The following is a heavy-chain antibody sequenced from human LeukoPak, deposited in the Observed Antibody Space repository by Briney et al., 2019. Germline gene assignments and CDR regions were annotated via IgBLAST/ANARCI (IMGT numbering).Heavy chain of an antibody. D-gene: IGHD3-22*01. CDR3: AKLCDSSDSSDY. J-gene: IGHJ4*02. CDR1: GFTFSSYA. V-gene: IGHV3-23*01. CDR2: ITGSGGSGGST. Sequence: GGSLRLSCAASGFTFSSYAMSWVRQAPGKGLEWVSVITGSGGSGGSTYYADSVKGRFTISRDNSKNTLYLQMNSLRAEDTAVYYCAKLCDSSDSSDYWGQGTLVTVSS.